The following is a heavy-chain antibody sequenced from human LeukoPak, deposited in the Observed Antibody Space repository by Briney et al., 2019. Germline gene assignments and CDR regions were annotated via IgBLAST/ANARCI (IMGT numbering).Heavy chain of an antibody. V-gene: IGHV4-61*02. CDR2: IYTSGST. Sequence: PSETLSLTCTVSGGSISSGSYYWSWIRQPAGKGLEWIGRIYTSGSTNYNPSLKSRVTISVDTSKNQFSLKLTSVTAADTAMYYCAKISRQWPDYWGQGTLVTVSS. J-gene: IGHJ4*02. CDR3: AKISRQWPDY. CDR1: GGSISSGSYY. D-gene: IGHD6-19*01.